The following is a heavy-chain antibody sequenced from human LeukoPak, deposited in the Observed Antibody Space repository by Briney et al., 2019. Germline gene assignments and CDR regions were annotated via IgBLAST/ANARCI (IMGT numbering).Heavy chain of an antibody. Sequence: SGGSLRLSCAASGFTFSSYGMHWVRQAPGKGLEWVAVISYDGSNKYYADSVKGRFTISRDNAKNSLYLQMNSLRAEDTAVYYCARDARGSYPTYYYYMDVWGKGTTVTISS. J-gene: IGHJ6*03. V-gene: IGHV3-30*03. D-gene: IGHD1-26*01. CDR2: ISYDGSNK. CDR3: ARDARGSYPTYYYYMDV. CDR1: GFTFSSYG.